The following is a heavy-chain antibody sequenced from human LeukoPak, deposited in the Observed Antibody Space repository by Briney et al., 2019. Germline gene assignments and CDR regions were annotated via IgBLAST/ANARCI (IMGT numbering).Heavy chain of an antibody. CDR2: ISSDSSYT. CDR3: AREQRLSY. Sequence: PGGSLRLSCAASGFTFSDYYMSWIRQAPGKGLEWVSHISSDSSYTNYADSVEGRFTISRDNAKKSVYLQMNSLRVEDTAVYYCAREQRLSYWGQGTLVTVSS. CDR1: GFTFSDYY. J-gene: IGHJ4*02. V-gene: IGHV3-11*05.